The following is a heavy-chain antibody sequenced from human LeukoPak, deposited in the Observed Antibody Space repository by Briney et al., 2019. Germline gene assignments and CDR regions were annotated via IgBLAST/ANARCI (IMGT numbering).Heavy chain of an antibody. CDR2: ITPSGST. J-gene: IGHJ4*02. D-gene: IGHD3-22*01. CDR1: GGSFSGYF. Sequence: SSETLSLTCVVYGGSFSGYFWSWIRQPPGKGLEWIGEITPSGSTNYNPSLKSRVSISIDTSKKKLSLRLTSVTAADSAVHYCASSFYYDSRDYWGQGTLVTVSS. CDR3: ASSFYYDSRDY. V-gene: IGHV4-34*01.